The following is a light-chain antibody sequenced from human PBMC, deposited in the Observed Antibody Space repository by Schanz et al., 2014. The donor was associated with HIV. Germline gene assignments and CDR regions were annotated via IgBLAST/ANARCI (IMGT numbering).Light chain of an antibody. CDR2: GAS. CDR3: QHYGGS. V-gene: IGKV3-11*01. CDR1: QSVSTY. J-gene: IGKJ3*01. Sequence: EIVLTQSPVTLSLSPGERATLSCRASQSVSTYLAWYQQKPGQSPRLLIYGASKRATGIPPRFSGSGSGTDFTLTINSLEPEDFAVYYCQHYGGSFGPGTKVDSK.